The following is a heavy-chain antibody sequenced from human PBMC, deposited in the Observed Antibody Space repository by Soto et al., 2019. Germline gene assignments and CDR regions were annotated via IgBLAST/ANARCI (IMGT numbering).Heavy chain of an antibody. V-gene: IGHV3-30*18. J-gene: IGHJ4*02. CDR2: ISYDGSNK. CDR1: GFTFSNFG. CDR3: AKDPLDY. Sequence: LRLSCAASGFTFSNFGVHWVRQAPGKGLEWVAVISYDGSNKYYADSVKGRFATSRDNSKNTLYLQMNSLRAEDTAVYYCAKDPLDYWGQGTLVTVSS.